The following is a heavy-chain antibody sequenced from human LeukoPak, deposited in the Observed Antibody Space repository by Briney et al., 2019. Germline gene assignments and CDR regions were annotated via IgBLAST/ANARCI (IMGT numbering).Heavy chain of an antibody. CDR1: GGTFSSDA. V-gene: IGHV1-69*01. CDR3: ARGALQQPKGFDS. Sequence: VASVNVSCTASGGTFSSDAISWGRQAPGQGLWWMEGIIPIFGTANYAQKFQRRVTITADESTSTAYMELSRLRSEDTAVYYCARGALQQPKGFDSWGQGTLVTVSS. CDR2: IIPIFGTA. D-gene: IGHD6-13*01. J-gene: IGHJ4*02.